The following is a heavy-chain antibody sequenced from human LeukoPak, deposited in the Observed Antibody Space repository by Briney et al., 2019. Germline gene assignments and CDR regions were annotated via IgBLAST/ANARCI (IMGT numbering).Heavy chain of an antibody. CDR2: MNSDGRST. V-gene: IGHV3-74*01. CDR1: GFTFSSYA. D-gene: IGHD2-2*01. CDR3: ARDRCSGTSCSLGFLDV. J-gene: IGHJ6*04. Sequence: GGSLRLSCAASGFTFSSYAMSWVRQAPGKGLVWVSRMNSDGRSTSYTDSVKGRFTISRDNAKNTLYLQMNSLRAEDTAVYYCARDRCSGTSCSLGFLDVWGKGTTVTVSS.